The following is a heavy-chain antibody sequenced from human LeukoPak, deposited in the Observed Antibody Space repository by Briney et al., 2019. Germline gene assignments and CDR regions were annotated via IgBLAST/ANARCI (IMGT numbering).Heavy chain of an antibody. CDR3: ANALAASPPVY. Sequence: GGSLRLSCAASGFTFSSYGMHWVRQAPGKGLEWVAVIWYDGSNKYYADSVKGRFTISRDNSKNTLYLQMNSLRAEDTAVYYCANALAASPPVYWGQGTLVTVSS. J-gene: IGHJ4*02. CDR1: GFTFSSYG. D-gene: IGHD6-13*01. V-gene: IGHV3-33*06. CDR2: IWYDGSNK.